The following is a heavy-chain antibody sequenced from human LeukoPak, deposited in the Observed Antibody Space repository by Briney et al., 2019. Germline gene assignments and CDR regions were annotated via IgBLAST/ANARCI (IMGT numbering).Heavy chain of an antibody. J-gene: IGHJ5*02. CDR3: ARQGVSLGGLANNWFDP. V-gene: IGHV5-51*01. CDR2: IYPGDSDT. Sequence: GESLKISCQGSGYSFTSYWIGWVRQMPGKGLEWMGIIYPGDSDTRYSPSLQGQVTISADKSISTAYLQWSSLKASDTAMYYCARQGVSLGGLANNWFDPWGQGTLVTVSS. CDR1: GYSFTSYW. D-gene: IGHD3-10*01.